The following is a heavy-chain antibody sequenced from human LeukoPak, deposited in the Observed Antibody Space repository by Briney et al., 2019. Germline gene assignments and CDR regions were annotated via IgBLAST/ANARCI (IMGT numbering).Heavy chain of an antibody. CDR2: INPRGDAT. Sequence: ASVKASCKASGNTFIGYWIHWVRQAPGQWLEWMGAINPRGDATIGAQKFQGRVTTTRDTSTSTVYIELSSLRSEDTAVYYCAREGQQLKHFDYWGQGTLVTVSS. D-gene: IGHD1-1*01. CDR1: GNTFIGYW. V-gene: IGHV1-46*01. J-gene: IGHJ4*02. CDR3: AREGQQLKHFDY.